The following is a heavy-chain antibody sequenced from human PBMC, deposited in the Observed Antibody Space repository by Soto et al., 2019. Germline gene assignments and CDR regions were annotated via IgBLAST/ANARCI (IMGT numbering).Heavy chain of an antibody. CDR2: IYYSGST. D-gene: IGHD2-2*01. J-gene: IGHJ4*02. CDR1: GGSVSSGSYY. V-gene: IGHV4-61*01. Sequence: QVQLQESGPGLVKPSETLSLTCTVSGGSVSSGSYYWSWIRQPPGKGLEWIGYIYYSGSTNYNPSLKSRVTISVDTSKNQFSLKLSSVTAADTAVYYCARGFGYCSSTSCYQPLDYWGQGTLVTVSS. CDR3: ARGFGYCSSTSCYQPLDY.